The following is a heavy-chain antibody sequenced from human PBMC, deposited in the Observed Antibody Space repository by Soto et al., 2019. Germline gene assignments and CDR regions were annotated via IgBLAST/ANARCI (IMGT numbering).Heavy chain of an antibody. CDR1: GYTFTSSG. Sequence: QVQLVQSGAEVRKPGASVKVSCKASGYTFTSSGISWLRQAPGQGLEWVGWISTYNGDTNDAPKFQDRVTMTIDRSTSTAYMELRSLRSDDAAVYYCARAGAAPYYYYGMDVWGQGTRVTVSS. CDR2: ISTYNGDT. J-gene: IGHJ6*02. D-gene: IGHD2-15*01. CDR3: ARAGAAPYYYYGMDV. V-gene: IGHV1-18*01.